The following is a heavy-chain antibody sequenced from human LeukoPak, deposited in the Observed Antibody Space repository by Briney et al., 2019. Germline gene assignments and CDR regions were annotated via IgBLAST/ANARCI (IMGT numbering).Heavy chain of an antibody. V-gene: IGHV1-69*05. J-gene: IGHJ6*03. Sequence: GASVKVSCKASAPTFSSYAISWVRQAPGQGLEWMGGIIPIFGTANYAQKFQGRVTITTDESTSTAYMELSSLRSEDTAVYYCARDDLRDSSSSYYYYMDVWGKGTTVTVSS. D-gene: IGHD6-13*01. CDR1: APTFSSYA. CDR2: IIPIFGTA. CDR3: ARDDLRDSSSSYYYYMDV.